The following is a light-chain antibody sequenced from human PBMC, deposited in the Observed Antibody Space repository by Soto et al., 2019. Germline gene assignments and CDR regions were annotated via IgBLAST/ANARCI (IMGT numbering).Light chain of an antibody. V-gene: IGKV1-5*01. Sequence: DIQMTQSPSTLSASVGDRVTITCRASQRISSWLAWYQQKPGKAPKLLIYDASTLESGVPSRFSGSRSGTEFTLTISSLQPDDFATYYCQQYNSYSWTFGQGTKV. CDR2: DAS. J-gene: IGKJ1*01. CDR1: QRISSW. CDR3: QQYNSYSWT.